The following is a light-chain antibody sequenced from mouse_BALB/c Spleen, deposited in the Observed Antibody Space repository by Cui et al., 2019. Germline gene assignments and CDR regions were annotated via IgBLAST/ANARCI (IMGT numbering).Light chain of an antibody. CDR2: SAS. CDR3: QQYNSYPLT. V-gene: IGKV6-15*01. Sequence: DIVMIQSQKFMSTSVGDRVSVTCKASQNVGTNVAWYQQKPGQSPKALIYSASYRYSGVPDRFTGSGSGTDFTLTISNVQSEDLAEYFCQQYNSYPLTFGAGTKLELK. J-gene: IGKJ5*01. CDR1: QNVGTN.